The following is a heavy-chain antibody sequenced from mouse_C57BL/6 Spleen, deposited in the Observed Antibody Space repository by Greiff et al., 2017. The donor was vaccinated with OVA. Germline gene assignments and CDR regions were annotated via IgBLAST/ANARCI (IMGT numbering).Heavy chain of an antibody. J-gene: IGHJ3*01. D-gene: IGHD4-1*01. V-gene: IGHV6-6*01. CDR2: IRNKANNHAT. Sequence: EVQLQESGGGLVQPGGSMKLSCAASGFTFSDAWMDWVRQSPEKGLEWVAEIRNKANNHATYYAESVKGRFTISRDDSKSSVYLQMNSLRAEDTGIYYCTRGWDAAWFAYWGQGTLVTVSA. CDR3: TRGWDAAWFAY. CDR1: GFTFSDAW.